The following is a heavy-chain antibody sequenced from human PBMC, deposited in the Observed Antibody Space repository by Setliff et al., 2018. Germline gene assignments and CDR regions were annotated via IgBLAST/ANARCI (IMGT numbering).Heavy chain of an antibody. J-gene: IGHJ4*02. CDR2: ISAYSDDT. V-gene: IGHV1-18*01. CDR1: GHTFITSG. CDR3: AYDSSGYYPGY. Sequence: GASVKVSCKASGHTFITSGISWVRQAPGQGLEWMGWISAYSDDTKYAEKFQGRVTMTMDTSTGTAYMELRSLRSDDTAVYICAYDSSGYYPGYWGQGTLVTVS. D-gene: IGHD3-22*01.